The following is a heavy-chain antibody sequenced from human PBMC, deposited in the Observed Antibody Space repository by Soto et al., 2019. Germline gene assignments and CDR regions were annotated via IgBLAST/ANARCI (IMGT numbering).Heavy chain of an antibody. V-gene: IGHV4-59*01. Sequence: TLSLTCTVSGGSISSYYWSWIRQPPGKGLEWIGYIYYSGSTNYNPSLKSRVTISVDTSKNQFSLKLSSVTAADTAVYYCAGGSGSVFYYYGMDVWGQGTTVTVSS. CDR1: GGSISSYY. CDR3: AGGSGSVFYYYGMDV. D-gene: IGHD3-10*01. J-gene: IGHJ6*02. CDR2: IYYSGST.